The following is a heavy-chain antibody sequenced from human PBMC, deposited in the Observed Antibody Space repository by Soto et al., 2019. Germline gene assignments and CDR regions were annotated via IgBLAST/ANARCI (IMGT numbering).Heavy chain of an antibody. V-gene: IGHV2-5*02. J-gene: IGHJ6*02. CDR2: IYWDDDK. CDR3: APRISTPYYYYCMDV. CDR1: GFSLSTSGVG. Sequence: QITLKESGPTLVKPTQTLTLTCTFSGFSLSTSGVGVGWIRQPPGKALEWLALIYWDDDKRYSPSLKSRISIAKDTSKNQVVLTMTNIDPVDTATYYCAPRISTPYYYYCMDVWGQGTTVTVSS.